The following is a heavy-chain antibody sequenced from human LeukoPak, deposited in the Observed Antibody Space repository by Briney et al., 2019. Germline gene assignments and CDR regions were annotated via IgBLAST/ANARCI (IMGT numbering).Heavy chain of an antibody. CDR3: ATELIVGATLGY. Sequence: ASVKVSCKVSGYTLTELSMQWVRQAPGKGREWMGGFDPEEGETIYAQKFQGRVTMTEDTSTHTAYMEVSSLRSEDTAVYHCATELIVGATLGYWGQGTLVPVSS. J-gene: IGHJ4*02. V-gene: IGHV1-24*01. D-gene: IGHD1-26*01. CDR1: GYTLTELS. CDR2: FDPEEGET.